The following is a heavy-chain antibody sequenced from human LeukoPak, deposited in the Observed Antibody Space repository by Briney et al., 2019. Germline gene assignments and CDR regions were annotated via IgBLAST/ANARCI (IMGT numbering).Heavy chain of an antibody. D-gene: IGHD6-6*01. Sequence: GGSLRLSCAASAFTFSSCDVNWVRQAPGKGLEWVSSISSSSSYIYYADSVKGRFTISRDNSKNTLYLQMNSLRAEDTAVYYCARDFGWGIAARRRAFDIWGQGTMVTVSS. CDR1: AFTFSSCD. CDR3: ARDFGWGIAARRRAFDI. CDR2: ISSSSSYI. J-gene: IGHJ3*02. V-gene: IGHV3-21*01.